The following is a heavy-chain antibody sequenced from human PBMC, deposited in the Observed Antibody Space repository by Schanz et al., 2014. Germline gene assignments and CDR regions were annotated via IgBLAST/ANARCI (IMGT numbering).Heavy chain of an antibody. Sequence: GQLVESGGGLVQPGGSLRLSCAASGFTFSDAWMTWVRQAPGKGLEWVALISYDGSNKYYADSVKGRFTISRDSSKNTLYLQMNSLRADDTAVYYCARDLLVSHYDFWSGNDYWGQGTLVTVSS. CDR3: ARDLLVSHYDFWSGNDY. CDR1: GFTFSDAW. J-gene: IGHJ4*02. D-gene: IGHD3-3*01. V-gene: IGHV3-30*03. CDR2: ISYDGSNK.